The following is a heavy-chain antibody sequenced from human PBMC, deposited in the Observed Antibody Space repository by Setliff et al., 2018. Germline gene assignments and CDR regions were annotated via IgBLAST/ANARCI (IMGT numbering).Heavy chain of an antibody. D-gene: IGHD3-9*01. CDR3: AGPFDVGPYPLPIDGLDL. V-gene: IGHV1-2*02. J-gene: IGHJ3*01. Sequence: RASVKVSCKASGYIFRDYYIHWVRQAPGQGLEWMGWINPNSGGREYAEAFRGRVTMTGDTSIRTAFMELSSLTSDDTAVYYCAGPFDVGPYPLPIDGLDLWGQGTRVTVSS. CDR2: INPNSGGR. CDR1: GYIFRDYY.